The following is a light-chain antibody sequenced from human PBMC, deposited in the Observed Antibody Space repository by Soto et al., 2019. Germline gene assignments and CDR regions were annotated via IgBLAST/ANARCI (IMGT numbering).Light chain of an antibody. V-gene: IGLV2-14*01. Sequence: QSVLTQPASVSGSPGQSITISYTGTIDDVGGYDYVSWYQQYPGTAPKLIIYEVTYRPSGVSTRFSGSKSGNTASLTISGLQSEDEADYYCSSYTSITTYVFGSGTKLTVL. J-gene: IGLJ1*01. CDR3: SSYTSITTYV. CDR2: EVT. CDR1: IDDVGGYDY.